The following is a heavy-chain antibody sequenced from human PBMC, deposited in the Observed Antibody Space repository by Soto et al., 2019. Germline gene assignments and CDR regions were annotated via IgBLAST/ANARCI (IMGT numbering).Heavy chain of an antibody. CDR1: GGSISSSNW. J-gene: IGHJ6*02. CDR3: ARDRVDVADSTEKVVYYYYGMDV. V-gene: IGHV4-4*02. CDR2: IYHSGST. Sequence: SETLSLTCAVSGGSISSSNWWSWVRQPPGKGLEWIGEIYHSGSTNHNPSLKSRVTISVDKSKNQFSLKLSSVTAADTAVYYCARDRVDVADSTEKVVYYYYGMDVWGQGTTVTVSS. D-gene: IGHD6-19*01.